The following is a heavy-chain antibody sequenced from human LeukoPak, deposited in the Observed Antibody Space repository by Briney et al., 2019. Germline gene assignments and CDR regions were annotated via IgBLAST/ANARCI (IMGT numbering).Heavy chain of an antibody. J-gene: IGHJ4*02. CDR2: IIPIFGTA. CDR3: ARRPSGWYGYYFDY. CDR1: GGTFSSYA. Sequence: SVKVSCKASGGTFSSYAISWVRQAPGQGLEWMGRIIPIFGTANYAQKFQGRVTITTDESTSTACMELSSLRSEDTAVYYCARRPSGWYGYYFDYWGQGTLVTVSS. V-gene: IGHV1-69*05. D-gene: IGHD6-19*01.